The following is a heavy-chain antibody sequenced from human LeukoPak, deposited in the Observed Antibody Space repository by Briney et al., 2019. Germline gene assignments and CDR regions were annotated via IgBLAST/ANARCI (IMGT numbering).Heavy chain of an antibody. V-gene: IGHV4-34*01. Sequence: ASETLSLTCAVYGGSFSGYYWSWIRQPPGKGLEWIGEINHSGSTNYNPSLKSRVTISVDTSKNQFSLKLSSVTAADTAVYYCARGKVFGVVPNWFDPWGQGTLVTVSS. CDR1: GGSFSGYY. J-gene: IGHJ5*02. CDR2: INHSGST. D-gene: IGHD3-3*01. CDR3: ARGKVFGVVPNWFDP.